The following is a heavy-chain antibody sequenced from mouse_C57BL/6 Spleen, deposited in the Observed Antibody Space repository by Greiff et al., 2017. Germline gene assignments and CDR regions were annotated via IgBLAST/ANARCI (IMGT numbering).Heavy chain of an antibody. V-gene: IGHV6-6*01. CDR3: TRPYYYGSSNYAMDY. Sequence: EVQRVVSGGGLVQPGGSMKLSCAASGFTFSDAWMDWVRQSPEKGLEWVAEIRNKANNHATYYAESVKGRFTISRDDSKSSVYLQMNSLRAEDTGIYYCTRPYYYGSSNYAMDYWGQGTSVTVSS. J-gene: IGHJ4*01. CDR2: IRNKANNHAT. CDR1: GFTFSDAW. D-gene: IGHD1-1*01.